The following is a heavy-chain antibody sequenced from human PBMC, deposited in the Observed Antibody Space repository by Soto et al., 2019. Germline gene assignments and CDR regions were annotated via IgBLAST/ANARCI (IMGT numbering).Heavy chain of an antibody. J-gene: IGHJ4*02. CDR1: GGSISSGGYS. Sequence: SETLSLTCAVSGGSISSGGYSWSWIRQPPGKGLEWIGYIYHSGSTYYNPSLKSRVTISVDRSKNQFSLKLTSVTAADTAVYYCARGLPAWQPLHYWGQGTLVTVSS. CDR3: ARGLPAWQPLHY. CDR2: IYHSGST. D-gene: IGHD6-13*01. V-gene: IGHV4-30-2*01.